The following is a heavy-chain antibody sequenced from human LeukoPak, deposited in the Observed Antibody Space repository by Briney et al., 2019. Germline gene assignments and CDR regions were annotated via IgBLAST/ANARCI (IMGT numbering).Heavy chain of an antibody. Sequence: GGSLRLSCAASGFTFSSYWMHWVRQTPGKGLMWVARIKSDGSTIYADSVQGRFTISRDNAKNTVYLQMNSLRAEDTAVYYCARMLRSGSLDCWGQGTLVTVSS. CDR2: IKSDGST. J-gene: IGHJ4*02. D-gene: IGHD3-10*01. CDR3: ARMLRSGSLDC. V-gene: IGHV3-74*01. CDR1: GFTFSSYW.